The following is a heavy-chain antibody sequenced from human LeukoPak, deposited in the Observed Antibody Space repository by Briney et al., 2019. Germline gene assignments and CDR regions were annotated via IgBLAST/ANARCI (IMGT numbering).Heavy chain of an antibody. Sequence: GGSLRLSCAASRFTLSSYWTSWGRQAPGKGLEWVANIKQDGSEKYYVDSVKGRFPISRDNAKNSLYLQMNSQRAEDTTVYSCAGDANWGQGTLVTVSS. CDR2: IKQDGSEK. CDR3: AGDAN. J-gene: IGHJ4*02. CDR1: RFTLSSYW. V-gene: IGHV3-7*05.